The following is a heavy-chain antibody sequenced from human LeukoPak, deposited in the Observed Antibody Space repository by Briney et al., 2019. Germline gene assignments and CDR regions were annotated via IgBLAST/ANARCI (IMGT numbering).Heavy chain of an antibody. J-gene: IGHJ3*02. CDR3: ARKATTGPTKAAFDI. Sequence: SETLSLTCAVYGVSFSGYYWCWIRQPLGKGLEWIGEINHSGSTNYNPSLKSRVTISVDTSKNQFSLKLSSVTAVDTAVYYCARKATTGPTKAAFDIWGQGTMVTVSS. D-gene: IGHD4-17*01. V-gene: IGHV4-34*01. CDR2: INHSGST. CDR1: GVSFSGYY.